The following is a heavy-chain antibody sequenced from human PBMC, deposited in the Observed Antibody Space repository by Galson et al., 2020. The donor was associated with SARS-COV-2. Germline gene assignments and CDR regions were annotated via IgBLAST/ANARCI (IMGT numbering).Heavy chain of an antibody. CDR3: ARDGYSSGWYWSTNYYMDV. CDR1: GGSFSGYY. D-gene: IGHD6-19*01. V-gene: IGHV4-34*01. Sequence: TLSLTCAVYGGSFSGYYWSWIRQPPGKGLEWIGEINHSGSTNYNPSLKSRVTISVDTSKNQFSLKLSSVTAADTAVYYCARDGYSSGWYWSTNYYMDVWGKGTTVTVSS. CDR2: INHSGST. J-gene: IGHJ6*03.